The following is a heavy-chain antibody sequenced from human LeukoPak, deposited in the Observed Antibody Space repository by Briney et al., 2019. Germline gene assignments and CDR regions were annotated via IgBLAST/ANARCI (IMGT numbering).Heavy chain of an antibody. Sequence: GASVKVSCKASGYSLTSYGISWVRQAPGQGLEWMGWISAYNGNTNYAQKLQGRVTMTTDTSTSTANLEVRSKRPDDTRVDSCARVLDWLFDYWGQGTLVTVSS. J-gene: IGHJ4*02. V-gene: IGHV1-18*01. CDR1: GYSLTSYG. D-gene: IGHD3-9*01. CDR2: ISAYNGNT. CDR3: ARVLDWLFDY.